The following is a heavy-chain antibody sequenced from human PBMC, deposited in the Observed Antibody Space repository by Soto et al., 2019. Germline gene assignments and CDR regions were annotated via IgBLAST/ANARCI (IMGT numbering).Heavy chain of an antibody. CDR3: ARRYDDFWSGYVYYYYYGMDV. Sequence: SVKVSCKASGYTFTSYGISWVRQAPVQGLEWMGWIGAYNGNTNYAQKLQGRVTMTTDTSTSTAYMELRSLRSEDTAVYYCARRYDDFWSGYVYYYYYGMDVWGQGTTVTVSS. CDR1: GYTFTSYG. D-gene: IGHD3-3*01. CDR2: IGAYNGNT. J-gene: IGHJ6*02. V-gene: IGHV1-18*04.